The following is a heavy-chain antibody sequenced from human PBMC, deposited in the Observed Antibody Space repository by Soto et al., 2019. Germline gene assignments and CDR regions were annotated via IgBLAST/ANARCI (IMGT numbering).Heavy chain of an antibody. D-gene: IGHD3-3*01. CDR3: ARDAIFGVVTYFDY. CDR2: IYYSGST. CDR1: GGSISSGDYY. V-gene: IGHV4-30-4*01. J-gene: IGHJ4*02. Sequence: PSETLSLTCTVSGGSISSGDYYWSWIRQPPGKGLEWIGYIYYSGSTYYNPSLKSRVTISVDTSKNQFSLKLSSVTAADTAVYYCARDAIFGVVTYFDYWGRGTLVTVSS.